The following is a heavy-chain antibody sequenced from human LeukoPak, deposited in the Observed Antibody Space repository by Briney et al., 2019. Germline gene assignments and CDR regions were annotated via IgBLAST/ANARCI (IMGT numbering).Heavy chain of an antibody. J-gene: IGHJ5*02. CDR2: ISWNSGSI. V-gene: IGHV3-9*01. CDR1: GFIFNNYA. Sequence: GGSLRLSCAGSGFIFNNYAMHWVRQPPGKGLEWVSGISWNSGSIDYADSVKGRFTISRDNAKNSLYLQMNSLRAEDTAVYYCAYNQLTSSAVLNWFDPWGQGTLVTVSS. D-gene: IGHD1-14*01. CDR3: AYNQLTSSAVLNWFDP.